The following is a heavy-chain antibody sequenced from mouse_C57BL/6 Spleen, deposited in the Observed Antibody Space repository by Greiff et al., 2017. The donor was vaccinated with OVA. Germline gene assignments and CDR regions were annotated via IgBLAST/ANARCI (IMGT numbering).Heavy chain of an antibody. CDR3: ARYDYDVSFDY. V-gene: IGHV1-54*01. CDR2: INPGSGGT. J-gene: IGHJ2*01. Sequence: VQLQQSGAELVRPGTSVKVSCKASGYAFTNYLIEWVKQRPGQGLEWIGVINPGSGGTNYNEKFKGKATLTADKSSSTAYMQLSSLTSEDSAAYFCARYDYDVSFDYWGQGTTLTVSS. D-gene: IGHD2-4*01. CDR1: GYAFTNYL.